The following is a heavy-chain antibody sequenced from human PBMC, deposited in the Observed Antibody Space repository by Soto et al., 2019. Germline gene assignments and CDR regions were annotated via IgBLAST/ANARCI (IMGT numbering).Heavy chain of an antibody. CDR2: ISSRSTNT. Sequence: EVQLVESGGGLVKPGGSLRLSCEDSGFTFSSYTMNWVRRAPGKGLEWVSSISSRSTNTHYADSVRGRFTISRDNAKRSLSLQMNSLRAEDTAVDYCARGPLYCFDYLGQGSLVTVSS. CDR3: ARGPLYCFDY. CDR1: GFTFSSYT. V-gene: IGHV3-21*02. J-gene: IGHJ4*02.